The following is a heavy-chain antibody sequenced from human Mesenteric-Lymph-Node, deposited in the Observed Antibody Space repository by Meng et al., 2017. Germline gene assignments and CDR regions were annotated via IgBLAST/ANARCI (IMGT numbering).Heavy chain of an antibody. CDR3: ARVEYYDFWSGYYRAFDI. CDR2: ISFSSSNM. J-gene: IGHJ3*02. Sequence: GESLKISCAASGFTFSSYTMNWVRQAPGKGLEWVSSISFSSSNMYYADSVKGRFTISRDNAKNSLYLQMNSLRAEDTAVYYCARVEYYDFWSGYYRAFDIWGQGTMVTVSS. CDR1: GFTFSSYT. V-gene: IGHV3-21*01. D-gene: IGHD3-3*01.